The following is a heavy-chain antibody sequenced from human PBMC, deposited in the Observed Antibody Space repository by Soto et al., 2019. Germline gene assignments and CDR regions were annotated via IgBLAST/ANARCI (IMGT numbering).Heavy chain of an antibody. CDR3: AIFQSPERYGASAASRDWVDP. CDR1: GFRFVHYY. V-gene: IGHV3-11*01. J-gene: IGHJ5*02. Sequence: GEALRLSNVVPGFRFVHYYMSWIRQAPGKSLEWIAYISGSGDSMYYADSVKDRFSISRDNAKKSLYVQLASLRGEDTAIYSCAIFQSPERYGASAASRDWVDPWGLG. CDR2: ISGSGDSM. D-gene: IGHD2-8*02.